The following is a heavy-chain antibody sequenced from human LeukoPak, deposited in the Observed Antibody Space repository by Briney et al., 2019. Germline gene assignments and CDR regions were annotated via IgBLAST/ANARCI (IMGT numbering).Heavy chain of an antibody. Sequence: ASVTVSCKASGYPFTSYGISWVRQAPGQGLEWMGWISAYNGNTNYAQKLQGRVTMTTDTSTSTAYMELRSLRSDDTAVYYCARGQDYDILTGYQHYFDYWGQGTLVTVSS. J-gene: IGHJ4*02. CDR3: ARGQDYDILTGYQHYFDY. CDR2: ISAYNGNT. D-gene: IGHD3-9*01. V-gene: IGHV1-18*01. CDR1: GYPFTSYG.